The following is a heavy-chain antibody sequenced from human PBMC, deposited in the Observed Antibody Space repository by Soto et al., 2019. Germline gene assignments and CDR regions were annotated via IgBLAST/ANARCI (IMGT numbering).Heavy chain of an antibody. D-gene: IGHD3-10*01. CDR1: GGSISSSSYY. CDR3: PSLEWFGELSNY. Sequence: PSETLSLTCTVSGGSISSSSYYWGWIRQPPGKGLEWIGSIYYSGSTYYNPSLKSRVTISVDTSKNQFSLKLSSVTAADTAVYYCPSLEWFGELSNYWGQGTLVTVSS. V-gene: IGHV4-39*01. J-gene: IGHJ4*02. CDR2: IYYSGST.